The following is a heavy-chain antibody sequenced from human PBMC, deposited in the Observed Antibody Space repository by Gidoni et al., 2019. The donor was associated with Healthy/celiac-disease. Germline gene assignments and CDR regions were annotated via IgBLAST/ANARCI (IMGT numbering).Heavy chain of an antibody. D-gene: IGHD3-3*01. J-gene: IGHJ3*02. V-gene: IGHV1-8*01. CDR3: ARGGYVLRFLEWLLDAFDI. Sequence: QVLLVQSGAEVKQPGASVKVSCTASGYTFPSYDLNWVRQATGQGLEWMGWMNPNSGNTGYAQKFQGRVSMTRNTSISTAYMELSRLRSEDTAVYYCARGGYVLRFLEWLLDAFDIWGQGTMVTVSS. CDR2: MNPNSGNT. CDR1: GYTFPSYD.